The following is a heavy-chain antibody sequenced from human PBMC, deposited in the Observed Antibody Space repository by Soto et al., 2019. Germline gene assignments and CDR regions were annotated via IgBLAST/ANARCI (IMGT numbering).Heavy chain of an antibody. Sequence: WGSLSLSCSSSGFTFRSYWMHWLRQAPGKGLVWVSRINSDGSSTSCAASVKGRFTISRDNAKNTLYLQMNSLRAEDTAVYYCARDLQVAGTGYFQHWGQGTLVTVSS. J-gene: IGHJ1*01. CDR1: GFTFRSYW. V-gene: IGHV3-74*01. D-gene: IGHD6-19*01. CDR2: INSDGSST. CDR3: ARDLQVAGTGYFQH.